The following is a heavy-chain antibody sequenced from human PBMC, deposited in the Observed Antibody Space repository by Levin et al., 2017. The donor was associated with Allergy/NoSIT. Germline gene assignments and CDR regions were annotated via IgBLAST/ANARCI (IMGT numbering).Heavy chain of an antibody. CDR3: SREGRYDLLTGDYRENC. CDR2: IYYSGST. J-gene: IGHJ4*02. V-gene: IGHV4-38-2*02. Sequence: SETLSLTCVVSGYSISSGSFWGWIRQPPGKGLEWIANIYYSGSTYYNPSLKGRVTISMDTSKNQFSLELRSVTAADTATYYCSREGRYDLLTGDYRENCWGQGVLVTVSS. CDR1: GYSISSGSF. D-gene: IGHD3-9*01.